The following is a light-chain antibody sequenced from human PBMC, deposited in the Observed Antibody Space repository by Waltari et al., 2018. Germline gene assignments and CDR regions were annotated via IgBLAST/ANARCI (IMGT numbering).Light chain of an antibody. Sequence: QSALTQPPSASGSPGQSVTISCTGTSSDVGGYNYVSWYQQHPGKAPKLMIYEVSKRPSGVPCRFSGSKSGNTASLTVSGLQAEDEADYYCSSYAGSNNFGVFGTGTKVTVL. J-gene: IGLJ1*01. CDR2: EVS. CDR1: SSDVGGYNY. CDR3: SSYAGSNNFGV. V-gene: IGLV2-8*01.